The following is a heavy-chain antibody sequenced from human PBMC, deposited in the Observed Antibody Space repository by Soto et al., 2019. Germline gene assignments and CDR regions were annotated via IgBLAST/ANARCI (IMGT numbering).Heavy chain of an antibody. Sequence: QVQLVESGGGVVQPGRSLRLSCAASGFTFSSYAMHWVRQAPGKGLEWVAVISYDGSNKYYADSVKGRFTISRDNSKNTLYLQMNSLRAEDTAVYYCAREGAYVDTAIADYYYYGMDVWGQGTTVTVSS. CDR3: AREGAYVDTAIADYYYYGMDV. CDR1: GFTFSSYA. D-gene: IGHD5-18*01. V-gene: IGHV3-30-3*01. J-gene: IGHJ6*02. CDR2: ISYDGSNK.